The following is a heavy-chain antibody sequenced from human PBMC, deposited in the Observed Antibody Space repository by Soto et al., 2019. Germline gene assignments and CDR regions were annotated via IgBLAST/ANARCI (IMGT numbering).Heavy chain of an antibody. D-gene: IGHD4-17*01. V-gene: IGHV5-51*01. CDR3: ASHQGGITVTDAFDI. J-gene: IGHJ3*02. Sequence: GESLKISCKGSGYSFTSYWIGWVRQMPGKGLEWMGIIYPGDSDTRYSPSFQGQVTISADKSISTAYLQWSSLKASDTAMYYCASHQGGITVTDAFDIWGQGTMVTVSS. CDR2: IYPGDSDT. CDR1: GYSFTSYW.